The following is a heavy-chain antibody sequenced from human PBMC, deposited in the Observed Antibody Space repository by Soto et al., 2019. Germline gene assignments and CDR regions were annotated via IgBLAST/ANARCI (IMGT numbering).Heavy chain of an antibody. CDR2: INPKTGDT. CDR1: GYTFTGYY. V-gene: IGHV1-2*02. Sequence: QMQLVQSGAEARKPGASVKVSCKTSGYTFTGYYLNWVPQAPGRGLEWVGWINPKTGDTNNAQKFQGRVTMTTDTSISTGYMELSGLKSDDTAVYYCVTGDHLVRWGQGTRVTVSS. CDR3: VTGDHLVR. J-gene: IGHJ4*02. D-gene: IGHD6-6*01.